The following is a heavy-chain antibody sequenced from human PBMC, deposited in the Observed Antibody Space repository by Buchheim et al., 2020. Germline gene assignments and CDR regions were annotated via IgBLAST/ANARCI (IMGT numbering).Heavy chain of an antibody. CDR1: GFPFSSYA. D-gene: IGHD4-17*01. CDR2: FSGSSGTT. CDR3: AKETVTAGAGYYGMDV. V-gene: IGHV3-23*01. Sequence: EVQLLESGGGLIQPGGSLRLSCAASGFPFSSYAMSWVRQAPGKGLEWVSSFSGSSGTTYNADSVKGRFTISRDNSKNTLYMQMNSLRAGDTAVYYCAKETVTAGAGYYGMDVWGQGTT. J-gene: IGHJ6*01.